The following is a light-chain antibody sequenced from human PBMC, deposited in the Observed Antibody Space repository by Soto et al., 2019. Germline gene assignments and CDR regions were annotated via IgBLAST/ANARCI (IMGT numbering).Light chain of an antibody. CDR2: EVS. J-gene: IGLJ3*02. CDR3: SSYTSSSSWV. Sequence: QSVLTQPASVSGSPGQSITISCTGTSCDVGGYNYVSWYQQHPGKAPKLMIYEVSNRPSGVSNRFSGSKSGNTASLTISGLQAEDEADYYCSSYTSSSSWVFGGGTKLTVL. CDR1: SCDVGGYNY. V-gene: IGLV2-14*01.